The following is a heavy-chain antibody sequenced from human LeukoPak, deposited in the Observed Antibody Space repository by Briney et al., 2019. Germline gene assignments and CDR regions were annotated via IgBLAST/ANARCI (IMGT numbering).Heavy chain of an antibody. D-gene: IGHD2-15*01. CDR3: VKYHNSCYSV. J-gene: IGHJ4*02. V-gene: IGHV3-64D*06. CDR1: GFTFNTYA. Sequence: GGSLRLSCSASGFTFNTYAMHWVRQAPGKGLEYVSAISTDGGGTYYADSVKGRLTISRDNSKNTLSLQMSSLRAEDTAVYYCVKYHNSCYSVWGQGTLVTVSS. CDR2: ISTDGGGT.